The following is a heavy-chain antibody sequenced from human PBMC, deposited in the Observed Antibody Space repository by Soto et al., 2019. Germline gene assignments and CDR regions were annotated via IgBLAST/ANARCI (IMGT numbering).Heavy chain of an antibody. D-gene: IGHD2-8*02. V-gene: IGHV4-34*01. Sequence: QVQLQQWGAGLLKPSETLSLTCAVSGGSFSGYYWTWIRQPPGTGLEWIGEINHSGSTNYNPSLKGRVTISVDTSKNQFSLKLTSVTAADTAVYYCARDKITGLFDYWGQGTLVTGSS. CDR3: ARDKITGLFDY. J-gene: IGHJ4*02. CDR1: GGSFSGYY. CDR2: INHSGST.